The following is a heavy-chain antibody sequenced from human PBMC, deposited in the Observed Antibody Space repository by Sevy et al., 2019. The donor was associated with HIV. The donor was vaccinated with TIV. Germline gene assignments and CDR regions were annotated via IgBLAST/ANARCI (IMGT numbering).Heavy chain of an antibody. CDR2: ISAYNGNT. J-gene: IGHJ6*02. CDR1: GYTFTSYG. CDR3: ARDSPDRNREIVSSMDV. V-gene: IGHV1-18*01. Sequence: ASVKVSCKASGYTFTSYGISWVRQAPGQGLEWMGWISAYNGNTNYAQKLQGRGTMTTDTSTSTAYMELRSLRSDDTAVYYCARDSPDRNREIVSSMDVWGQGTTVTDSS. D-gene: IGHD3-22*01.